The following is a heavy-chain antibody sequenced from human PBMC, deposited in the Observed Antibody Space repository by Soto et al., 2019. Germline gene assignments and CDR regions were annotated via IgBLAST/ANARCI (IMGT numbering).Heavy chain of an antibody. CDR1: GGSLSGYY. V-gene: IGHV4-34*01. Sequence: SETLSLTCAVYGGSLSGYYWSWIRQPPGKGLEWIGEINHSGSTNYNPSLKSRVTISVDTSKNQFSLKLSSVTAADTAVYYCARGLLSGPYYFDYWGQGTLVTVSS. CDR3: ARGLLSGPYYFDY. CDR2: INHSGST. J-gene: IGHJ4*02. D-gene: IGHD2-2*01.